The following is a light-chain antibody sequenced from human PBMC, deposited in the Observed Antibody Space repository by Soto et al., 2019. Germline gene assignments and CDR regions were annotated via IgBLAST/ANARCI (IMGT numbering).Light chain of an antibody. CDR3: QQSASSPIS. V-gene: IGKV3-20*01. Sequence: ENVLTQAPGTLTVSPGERATLSCRASQSVSNSYLAWYQQKPGQAPRLLIYGASNRATGIPDRFSGSGSGNDFTLTISRLEPDDFVVYYCQQSASSPISFGQGTRLEIK. J-gene: IGKJ5*01. CDR1: QSVSNSY. CDR2: GAS.